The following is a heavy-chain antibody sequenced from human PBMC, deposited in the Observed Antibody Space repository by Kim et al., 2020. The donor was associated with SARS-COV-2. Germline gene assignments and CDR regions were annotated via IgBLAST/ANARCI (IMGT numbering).Heavy chain of an antibody. D-gene: IGHD3-9*01. V-gene: IGHV4-31*03. J-gene: IGHJ4*02. CDR2: IYYGGRT. CDR1: GGSISYGGYY. Sequence: SETLSLTCTVSGGSISYGGYYWTWIRQRPGKGLEWIGYIYYGGRTYYNPSLKSRVALSLDASKNQFSLNLASVTAAYTAIYYCGRRYNYWGQGTLVTVS. CDR3: GRRYNY.